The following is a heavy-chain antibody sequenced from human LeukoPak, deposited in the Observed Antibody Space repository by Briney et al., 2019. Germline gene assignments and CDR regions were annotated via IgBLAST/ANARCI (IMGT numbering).Heavy chain of an antibody. CDR3: AKDHFRPLTGFYNVGGD. CDR2: ISRDGYST. D-gene: IGHD3-9*01. V-gene: IGHV3-43*01. CDR1: GFTFDEYS. Sequence: GGSLRLSCAASGFTFDEYSMHWVRQAPGKGLEWVALISRDGYSTYYGDSARGRFTISRDNNKNALYLQMDSLRTEDTAMYYCAKDHFRPLTGFYNVGGDWGQGSLVTVSS. J-gene: IGHJ4*02.